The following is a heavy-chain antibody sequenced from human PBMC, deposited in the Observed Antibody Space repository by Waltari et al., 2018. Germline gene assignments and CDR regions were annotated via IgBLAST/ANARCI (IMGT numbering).Heavy chain of an antibody. D-gene: IGHD4-17*01. CDR2: IYHSGST. J-gene: IGHJ4*02. CDR1: GYSISSGYY. Sequence: QVQLQESGPGLVKPSETLSLTCAVSGYSISSGYYWGWIRQPPGKGLEWIGSIYHSGSTYYNPSLKSRVTISVDTSKNQFSLKLSSVTAADTAGYYCARLGDYLRGSEYWGQGTLVTVSS. V-gene: IGHV4-38-2*01. CDR3: ARLGDYLRGSEY.